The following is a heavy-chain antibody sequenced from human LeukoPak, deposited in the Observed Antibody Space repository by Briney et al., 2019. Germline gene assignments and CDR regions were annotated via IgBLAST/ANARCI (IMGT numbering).Heavy chain of an antibody. V-gene: IGHV4-39*01. Sequence: SETLSLTCTVSGGSISSSSYYWGWIRQPPGKGLEWIGSIYYSGSTYYNPSLKGRVTISVDTSKNQFSRKLSSVTAADTAVYYCARRDGYNHLFDYWGQGTLVTVSS. CDR1: GGSISSSSYY. J-gene: IGHJ4*02. CDR3: ARRDGYNHLFDY. D-gene: IGHD5-24*01. CDR2: IYYSGST.